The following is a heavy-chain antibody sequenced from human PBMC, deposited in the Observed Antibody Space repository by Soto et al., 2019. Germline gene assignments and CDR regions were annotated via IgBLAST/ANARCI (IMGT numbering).Heavy chain of an antibody. CDR2: TNSDGSDT. CDR1: GFTCGGYG. Sequence: GVSLRLCWGADGFTCGGYGGYWVRQAPGKGLVWVSRTNSDGSDTTYADSVKGRFTISRDNAKNTLYLQMNSLRAEDTAVYYCARDRGWSLFAYWGQGTLVTVSS. J-gene: IGHJ4*02. V-gene: IGHV3-74*01. CDR3: ARDRGWSLFAY. D-gene: IGHD6-19*01.